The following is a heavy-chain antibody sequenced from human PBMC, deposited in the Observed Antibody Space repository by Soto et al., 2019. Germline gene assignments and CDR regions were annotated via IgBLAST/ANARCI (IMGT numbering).Heavy chain of an antibody. J-gene: IGHJ5*02. D-gene: IGHD3-10*01. CDR3: ARGSYYYGSGSYYNAGPTWSWFDP. CDR2: IYYSGST. V-gene: IGHV4-59*01. CDR1: DCSISSYY. Sequence: PAELLSIPYPVSDCSISSYYWSCIRQPPGKGLEWIGYIYYSGSTNYNPSLKSRVTISVDTSKNQFSLKLSSVTAADTAVYYCARGSYYYGSGSYYNAGPTWSWFDPWGQGTLVTVSS.